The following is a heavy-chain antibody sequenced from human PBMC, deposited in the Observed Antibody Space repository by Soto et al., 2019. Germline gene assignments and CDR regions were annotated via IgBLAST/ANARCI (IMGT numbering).Heavy chain of an antibody. D-gene: IGHD2-8*01. CDR1: GGSISGGVHS. CDR2: IFDSGST. Sequence: QVQLQESGPGLVKPSETLSLTCTVSGGSISGGVHSWSWIRQPPGKGLEWIGHIFDSGSTYYNPFLESRLSISVDTSKNQFSLMLSSGTAADTAVYYWAREISPLTNDWYFDLWGRGTLVTVAS. J-gene: IGHJ2*01. V-gene: IGHV4-30-4*01. CDR3: AREISPLTNDWYFDL.